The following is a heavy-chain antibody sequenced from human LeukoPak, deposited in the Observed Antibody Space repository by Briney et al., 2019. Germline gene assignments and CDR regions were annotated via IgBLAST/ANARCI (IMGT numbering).Heavy chain of an antibody. D-gene: IGHD6-19*01. CDR3: ARDLYSSGWGYFDY. Sequence: SETLSLTCTISGYSISSGYYWGWIRQPPGRGLEWIGSIYHSGSTYYNPSLKSRVTISLDTSENQFSLKLSSVTAADTAVYYCARDLYSSGWGYFDYWGQGTLVTVSS. J-gene: IGHJ4*02. V-gene: IGHV4-38-2*02. CDR2: IYHSGST. CDR1: GYSISSGYY.